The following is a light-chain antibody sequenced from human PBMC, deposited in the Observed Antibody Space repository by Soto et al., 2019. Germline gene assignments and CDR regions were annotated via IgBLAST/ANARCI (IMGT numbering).Light chain of an antibody. CDR1: QGISSY. CDR3: QHYNNWPPQFT. J-gene: IGKJ4*01. CDR2: AAS. V-gene: IGKV1-8*01. Sequence: AIRMTQSPSSLSASTGDRVTITCRAIQGISSYLAWYQQKPGKAPKLLIYAASTLQSGVPSRFSGSGSGTDFTLTISCLQSEDFAVYFCQHYNNWPPQFTFGGGTKV.